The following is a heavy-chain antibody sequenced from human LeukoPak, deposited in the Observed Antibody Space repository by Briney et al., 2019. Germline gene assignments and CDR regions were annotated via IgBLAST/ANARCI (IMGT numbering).Heavy chain of an antibody. CDR3: AVEGYCSGGSCYTNRFDS. V-gene: IGHV3-48*02. CDR2: ISSSGTTK. CDR1: EFTFSSYS. Sequence: PTGGLLRPSCVASEFTFSSYSMNWVRQAPGKGLEWVSYISSSGTTKYYADSVKGRFTISRDNVKNSLYLQMNSLRDEDTAVYYCAVEGYCSGGSCYTNRFDSWGQG. D-gene: IGHD2-15*01. J-gene: IGHJ5*02.